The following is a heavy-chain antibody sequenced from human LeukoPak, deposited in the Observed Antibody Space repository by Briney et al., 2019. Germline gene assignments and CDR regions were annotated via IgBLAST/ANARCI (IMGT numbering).Heavy chain of an antibody. V-gene: IGHV3-21*01. CDR2: ISSSSSYI. Sequence: PGGSLRLSCAASGFTFSSYSMNWVRQAPGKGLEWVSSISSSSSYIYYADSVKGRFTISRDNSKNTLYLEMNSLRTDDTAVYYCARDRGYTYGHPLDFWGQGTMVTV. D-gene: IGHD5-18*01. J-gene: IGHJ3*01. CDR1: GFTFSSYS. CDR3: ARDRGYTYGHPLDF.